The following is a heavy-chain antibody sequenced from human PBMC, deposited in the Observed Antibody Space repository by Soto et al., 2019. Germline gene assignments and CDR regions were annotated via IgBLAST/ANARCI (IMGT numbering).Heavy chain of an antibody. CDR2: ISGSDGGT. Sequence: EVQLLESGGGLVQPGGSLRLSCAASGFAFSDYDMTWVRQSPGKGLEWVSVISGSDGGTHYADSVKGRFTISRDNSKKTVYMQMNSLRAEDTAIYYCAKRTSTLRGVTSDWFDPWGQGTLVTVSS. J-gene: IGHJ5*02. CDR3: AKRTSTLRGVTSDWFDP. CDR1: GFAFSDYD. V-gene: IGHV3-23*01. D-gene: IGHD3-10*01.